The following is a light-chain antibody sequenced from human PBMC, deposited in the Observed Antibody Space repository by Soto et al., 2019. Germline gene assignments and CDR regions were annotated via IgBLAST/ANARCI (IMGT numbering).Light chain of an antibody. CDR3: SSYAGTNRV. CDR1: SSDVGANNY. CDR2: EVT. V-gene: IGLV2-8*01. J-gene: IGLJ1*01. Sequence: QSALTQPPSASGSPGQSVTISCTGTSSDVGANNYVSWYQQHPGKAPKLMIYEVTKRPSGVPDRFSGSKSGNTASLTVSGLQAEDEADYYCSSYAGTNRVFGTGTKHRP.